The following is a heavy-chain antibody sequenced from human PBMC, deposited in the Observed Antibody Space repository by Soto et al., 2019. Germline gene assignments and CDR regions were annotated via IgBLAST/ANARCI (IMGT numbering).Heavy chain of an antibody. CDR1: GFTFNTYG. D-gene: IGHD1-26*01. V-gene: IGHV3-30*18. J-gene: IGHJ4*02. CDR3: AKDLQTRVWGATPQSDY. Sequence: QVQLVESGGGVVQPGKSLRLSCAASGFTFNTYGMQWVRQAPGKGPEWVAVISYDGSDEYYLDSVKGRFTISRDNPKNKVYLQMNSLRVEDTAVYYCAKDLQTRVWGATPQSDYWGQGTLVTVSS. CDR2: ISYDGSDE.